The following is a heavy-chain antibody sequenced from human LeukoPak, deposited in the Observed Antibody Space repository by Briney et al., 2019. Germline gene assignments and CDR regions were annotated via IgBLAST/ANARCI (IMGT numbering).Heavy chain of an antibody. CDR2: IKSKSDGGTT. CDR1: GLIFSNVW. Sequence: GGSLRLSCAASGLIFSNVWMSWVRQAPGKGLEWVGRIKSKSDGGTTDLAAPVKGRFTISRDDSKNTVYLQMNSLKSEDTAVFYCTTDPFNYYDNDDYFNSWGQGTLVTVPS. CDR3: TTDPFNYYDNDDYFNS. D-gene: IGHD3-22*01. J-gene: IGHJ4*02. V-gene: IGHV3-15*01.